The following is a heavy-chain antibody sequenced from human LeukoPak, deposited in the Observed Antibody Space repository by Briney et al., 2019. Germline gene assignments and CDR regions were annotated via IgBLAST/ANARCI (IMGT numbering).Heavy chain of an antibody. CDR2: INPSGGST. CDR1: GYTFTTYY. V-gene: IGHV1-46*01. J-gene: IGHJ4*02. Sequence: ASVKVSCKASGYTFTTYYMHWVRQAPGQGLEWMGIINPSGGSTTYAQKFQDRVTMTSDTSTSTVYMEVNSLRAEDTAVYYCARDRSGSSSSFDYWGQGTLVTVSS. CDR3: ARDRSGSSSSFDY. D-gene: IGHD6-6*01.